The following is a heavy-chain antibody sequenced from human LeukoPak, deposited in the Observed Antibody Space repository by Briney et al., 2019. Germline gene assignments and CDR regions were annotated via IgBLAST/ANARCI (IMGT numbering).Heavy chain of an antibody. D-gene: IGHD3-22*01. Sequence: SETLSLTCTVSGGSISSSSYYWGWIRQPPGTGLEWIGSIYYSGSTYYNPSLKSRVTISVDTSKNQFSLKLSSVTAADTAVYYCARGSPPRMYYDSSGYYSYYFDYWGQGTLVTVSS. CDR1: GGSISSSSYY. CDR3: ARGSPPRMYYDSSGYYSYYFDY. V-gene: IGHV4-39*07. J-gene: IGHJ4*02. CDR2: IYYSGST.